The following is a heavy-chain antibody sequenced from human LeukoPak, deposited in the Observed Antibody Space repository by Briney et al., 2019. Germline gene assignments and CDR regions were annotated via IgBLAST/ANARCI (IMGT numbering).Heavy chain of an antibody. J-gene: IGHJ4*02. Sequence: ASVKVSCKASGYTFTSYDINWVRQATGQGLEWMGWMNPNSGNTGYAQKFQGRVTMTRNTSISTAYMELSSLRSEDTAVYYCERVSQYSSSWYSRKTDYWGQGTLVTVSS. CDR1: GYTFTSYD. CDR2: MNPNSGNT. D-gene: IGHD6-13*01. CDR3: ERVSQYSSSWYSRKTDY. V-gene: IGHV1-8*01.